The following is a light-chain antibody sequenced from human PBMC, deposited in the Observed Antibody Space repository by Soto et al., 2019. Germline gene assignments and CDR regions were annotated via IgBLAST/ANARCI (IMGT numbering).Light chain of an antibody. J-gene: IGLJ2*01. CDR3: SSYTSSNTLRVL. CDR1: SSDVGGYNY. CDR2: DVS. V-gene: IGLV2-14*01. Sequence: QSALTQPASVSGSPGQSITISCTGTSSDVGGYNYVSWYQQHPGKAPKLMIYDVSNRPSGVSSRFSGSKSGNTASLTISGLQAEDEADYYCSSYTSSNTLRVLFGGGTKLTVL.